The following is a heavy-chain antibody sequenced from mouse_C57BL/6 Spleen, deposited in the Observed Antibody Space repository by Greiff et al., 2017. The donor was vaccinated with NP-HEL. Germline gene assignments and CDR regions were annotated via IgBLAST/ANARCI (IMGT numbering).Heavy chain of an antibody. CDR2: IYPGDGDT. J-gene: IGHJ2*01. Sequence: QVQLKESGPELVKPGASVKISCKASGYAFSSSWMNWVKQRPGKGLEWIGRIYPGDGDTNYNGKFKGKATLTADKSSSTAYMQLSSLTSEDSAVYFCARSAVYYSNFDYWGQGTTLTVSS. V-gene: IGHV1-82*01. CDR3: ARSAVYYSNFDY. CDR1: GYAFSSSW. D-gene: IGHD2-5*01.